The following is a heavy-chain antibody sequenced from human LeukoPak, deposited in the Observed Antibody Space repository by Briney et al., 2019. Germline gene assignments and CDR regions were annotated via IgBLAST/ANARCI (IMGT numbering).Heavy chain of an antibody. CDR2: IYSGGST. J-gene: IGHJ4*02. CDR1: GVTVSNNY. V-gene: IGHV3-66*01. CDR3: ARDPPAVAANTYG. D-gene: IGHD6-6*01. Sequence: GGSLILSCAASGVTVSNNYMTSVRQAPGKGLEWVSLIYSGGSTYYADSVKGRFTISRDNSKNTLYLQMNSLRAEDTAVYYCARDPPAVAANTYGWGQGTLVTVSS.